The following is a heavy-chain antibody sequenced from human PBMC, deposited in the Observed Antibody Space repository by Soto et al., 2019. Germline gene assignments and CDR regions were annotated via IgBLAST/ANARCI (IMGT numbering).Heavy chain of an antibody. CDR1: GGTFSSYA. D-gene: IGHD3-22*01. J-gene: IGHJ3*02. Sequence: QVQLVQSGAEVKKPGSSVKVSCKASGGTFSSYAISWVRQAPGQGLEWMGGIIPIFGTANYAQKFQGRVTITADESTSTAYMELSSLRSEDTAVYYCAREGDYDSSGYGSYAFDIWGQGTMVTVSS. CDR3: AREGDYDSSGYGSYAFDI. V-gene: IGHV1-69*01. CDR2: IIPIFGTA.